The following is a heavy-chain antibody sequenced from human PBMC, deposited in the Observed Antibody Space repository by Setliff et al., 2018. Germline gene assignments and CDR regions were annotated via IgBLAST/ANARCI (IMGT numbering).Heavy chain of an antibody. CDR3: ARDQTPGDVMIVVVSLDRYFDL. CDR1: GYTLTELS. J-gene: IGHJ2*01. V-gene: IGHV1-69*10. CDR2: IIPILGIV. D-gene: IGHD3-22*01. Sequence: GASVKVSCKVSGYTLTELSMHWVRQAPGQGLEWMGGIIPILGIVDYAQKLQGRVTITADKSTSTAYMELSRLRSDDTAVYYCARDQTPGDVMIVVVSLDRYFDLWGRGTLVTVSS.